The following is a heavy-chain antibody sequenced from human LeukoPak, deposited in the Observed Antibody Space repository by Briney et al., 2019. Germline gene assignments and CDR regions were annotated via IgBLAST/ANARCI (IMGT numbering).Heavy chain of an antibody. D-gene: IGHD6-13*01. Sequence: SQTLSLTCTVSGGSISSGSYYWSWIRQPAGKGLEWIGRIYTSGSTNYNPSLKSRVTISVDTSKNQFSLKLSSVTAADTAVYYCARVAPWKGFGYGSSWPDDYWGQGTLVTVSS. J-gene: IGHJ4*02. CDR3: ARVAPWKGFGYGSSWPDDY. V-gene: IGHV4-61*02. CDR2: IYTSGST. CDR1: GGSISSGSYY.